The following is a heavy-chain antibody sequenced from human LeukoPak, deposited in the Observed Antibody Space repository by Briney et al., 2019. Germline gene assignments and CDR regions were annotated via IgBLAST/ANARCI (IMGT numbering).Heavy chain of an antibody. V-gene: IGHV3-21*01. CDR1: GFTFSSYS. CDR3: ARASAGSSWYFGGAFDI. J-gene: IGHJ3*02. Sequence: GGSLRLSCAASGFTFSSYSMNWVRQAPGKGLEWVSSISSRSSYIYYADSVKGRFTISRDNAKNSLYLQMNSLRAEDTAVYYCARASAGSSWYFGGAFDIWGQGTMVTVSS. CDR2: ISSRSSYI. D-gene: IGHD6-13*01.